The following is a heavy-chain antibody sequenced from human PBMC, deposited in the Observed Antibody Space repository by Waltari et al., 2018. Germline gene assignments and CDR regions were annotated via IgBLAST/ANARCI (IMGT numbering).Heavy chain of an antibody. J-gene: IGHJ5*02. Sequence: HLQESGXGPXXPSQXLSLTCXGSGDSITSXTSWWDWIRQPAGKVLECVARIYVYGGTAXDYSPSLRSRXATSVDTSTNQFFLQMNXVTAADTAXYXCAXGRLPDVNNFDXWGQGILFTVSS. CDR1: GDSITSXTSW. CDR3: AXGRLPDVNNFDX. D-gene: IGHD2-2*01. V-gene: IGHV4-61*02. CDR2: IYVYGGT.